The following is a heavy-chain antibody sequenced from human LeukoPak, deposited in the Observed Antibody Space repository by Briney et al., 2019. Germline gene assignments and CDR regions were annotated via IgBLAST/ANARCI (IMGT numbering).Heavy chain of an antibody. CDR1: GFTFSSYA. V-gene: IGHV3-23*01. D-gene: IGHD1-7*01. CDR3: AKDSSYNWNYRHNWFDP. CDR2: ISGSGGST. Sequence: GGSLRLSCAASGFTFSSYAMSWVRQAPGKGLEWVSAISGSGGSTYYADSVKGRFTISRDNSKNTLYLQMNSLRAEDTAVYYCAKDSSYNWNYRHNWFDPWGQGTLVTVSS. J-gene: IGHJ5*02.